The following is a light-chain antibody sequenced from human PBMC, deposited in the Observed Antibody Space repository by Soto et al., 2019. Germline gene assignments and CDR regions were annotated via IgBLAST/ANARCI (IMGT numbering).Light chain of an antibody. CDR3: SSYAGSPVL. CDR1: SSDVGGYNY. J-gene: IGLJ2*01. V-gene: IGLV2-8*01. CDR2: EVT. Sequence: QSALTQPPSASGSPGQSVTISCTGTSSDVGGYNYVSWYQQHPGKAPKLMIYEVTKRPSGVPDRFSGSKSGNTASLTVSGLQAEDEADYYGSSYAGSPVLFGGGTKLTVL.